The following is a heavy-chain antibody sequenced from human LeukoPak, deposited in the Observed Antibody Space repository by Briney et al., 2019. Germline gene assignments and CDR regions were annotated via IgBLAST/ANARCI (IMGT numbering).Heavy chain of an antibody. Sequence: GGSLRLSCAASGFTFSSYAMSWVRQAPGKGLEWVSAISGSGGSTYYADSVKGRFTISRDNSKNTLYLQMNSLRAEDTAVYYCAKDRDVVVPAAIGRSYFDYWGQGTLVTVSS. J-gene: IGHJ4*02. CDR3: AKDRDVVVPAAIGRSYFDY. D-gene: IGHD2-2*02. CDR2: ISGSGGST. CDR1: GFTFSSYA. V-gene: IGHV3-23*01.